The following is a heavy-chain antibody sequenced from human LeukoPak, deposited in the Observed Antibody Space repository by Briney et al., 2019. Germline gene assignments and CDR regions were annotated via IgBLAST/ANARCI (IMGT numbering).Heavy chain of an antibody. J-gene: IGHJ4*02. CDR3: ARDRDSSSSEIDY. D-gene: IGHD6-6*01. V-gene: IGHV1-18*04. Sequence: ASVKVSCKASGYTFTGYYMHWVRQAPGQGLEWMGWINPNSGNTNYAQKLQGRVTMTTDTSTSTAYMELRSLRSDDTAVYYCARDRDSSSSEIDYWGQGTLVTVS. CDR1: GYTFTGYY. CDR2: INPNSGNT.